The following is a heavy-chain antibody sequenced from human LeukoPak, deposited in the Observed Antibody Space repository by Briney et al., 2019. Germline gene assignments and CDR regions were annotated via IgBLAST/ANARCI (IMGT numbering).Heavy chain of an antibody. CDR2: ISAYNGNT. CDR1: GYSLTNYY. J-gene: IGHJ4*02. Sequence: GASVKVSCKAFGYSLTNYYVHWVRQAPGQGLEWMGWISAYNGNTNYPQKLQGRVTMTTDTSTSTAYMELRSLRSDDTAVYYCARAIRGSYPFDYWGQGTLVTVSS. D-gene: IGHD1-26*01. V-gene: IGHV1-18*04. CDR3: ARAIRGSYPFDY.